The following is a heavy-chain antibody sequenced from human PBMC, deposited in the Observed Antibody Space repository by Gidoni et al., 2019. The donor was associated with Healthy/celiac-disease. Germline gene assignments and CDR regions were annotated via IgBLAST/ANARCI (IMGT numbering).Heavy chain of an antibody. CDR1: GGSISSGGYY. CDR3: ARAGNWNDPNIPYYYYGMDV. J-gene: IGHJ6*02. CDR2: IYYSGST. V-gene: IGHV4-31*03. D-gene: IGHD1-20*01. Sequence: QVQLQESGPGLVKPSQTLSLTCTVSGGSISSGGYYWRWIRQHPGKGLEWIGYIYYSGSTYYNPSLKSRVTISVDTSKNQFSLKLSSVTAADTAVYYCARAGNWNDPNIPYYYYGMDVWGQGTTVAVSS.